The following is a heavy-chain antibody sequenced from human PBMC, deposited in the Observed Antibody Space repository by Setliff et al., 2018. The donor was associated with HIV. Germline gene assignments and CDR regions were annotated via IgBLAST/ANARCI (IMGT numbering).Heavy chain of an antibody. CDR2: INHSGST. CDR3: ARDNRGYSYGWLFDY. D-gene: IGHD5-18*01. J-gene: IGHJ4*02. Sequence: SETLSLTCAVYGGSFSAYYWTWIRQPPGKGLEWIGEINHSGSTYYNPSLRSRVTLSVDTSNNQFSLKLSSVTAADTAVYYCARDNRGYSYGWLFDYWGQGTLVTVSS. V-gene: IGHV4-34*01. CDR1: GGSFSAYY.